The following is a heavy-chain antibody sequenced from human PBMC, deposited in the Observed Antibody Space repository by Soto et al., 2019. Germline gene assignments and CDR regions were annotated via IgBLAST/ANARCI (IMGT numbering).Heavy chain of an antibody. Sequence: GGSLRLSCAASGFTFSDYYMSWIRQAPGKGLEWVSYISSSGSTIYYADSVKGRFTISRDNAKNSLYLQMNSLRAEDTAVYYCARDRGVNIVKYYFDYWGQGTLVTVSS. CDR1: GFTFSDYY. CDR2: ISSSGSTI. V-gene: IGHV3-11*01. J-gene: IGHJ4*02. CDR3: ARDRGVNIVKYYFDY. D-gene: IGHD5-12*01.